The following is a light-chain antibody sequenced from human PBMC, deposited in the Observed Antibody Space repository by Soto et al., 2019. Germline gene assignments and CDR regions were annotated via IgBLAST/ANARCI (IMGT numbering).Light chain of an antibody. CDR1: QSVSSY. J-gene: IGKJ1*01. Sequence: EILLTQSPCTLSLSPGERATLSCGASQSVSSYLAWYQQKPGQAPRLLIYDASNRATGIPARFSGSGSGTDFTLTISSLEPEDFAVYYCQQRSNWPRTFGQGTKVDIK. V-gene: IGKV3-11*01. CDR2: DAS. CDR3: QQRSNWPRT.